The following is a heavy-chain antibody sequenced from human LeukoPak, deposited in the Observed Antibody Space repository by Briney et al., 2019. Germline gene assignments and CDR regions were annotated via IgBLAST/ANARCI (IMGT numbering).Heavy chain of an antibody. D-gene: IGHD4-23*01. CDR1: GFSLSTFGVG. J-gene: IGHJ4*02. Sequence: SGPTLVNPTQTLTLTCTFSGFSLSTFGVGVGWIRQPPGKALEWLALIYWNDDKRYSPSLRTRLTITKDTSKNQVVLTMTNTDPVDTATYYCAHRPLDTYTVNYGGLDYWGQGTLVTVSS. V-gene: IGHV2-5*01. CDR2: IYWNDDK. CDR3: AHRPLDTYTVNYGGLDY.